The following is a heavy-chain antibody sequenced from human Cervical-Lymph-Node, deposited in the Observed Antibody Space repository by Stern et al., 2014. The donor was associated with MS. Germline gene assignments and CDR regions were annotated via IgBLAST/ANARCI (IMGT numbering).Heavy chain of an antibody. CDR3: ARDQGFQLMNS. CDR1: GDSISNDNW. J-gene: IGHJ4*02. Sequence: VQLVESGPGLVRPSGTLSLTCAVSGDSISNDNWGSWVRQRPGKGLEWIGEVYHTGSANYDPSLKSRVTISVDKSKNQFSLRLTSMTAADTAVYYCARDQGFQLMNSWGQGTLVIVSS. D-gene: IGHD2-2*01. CDR2: VYHTGSA. V-gene: IGHV4-4*02.